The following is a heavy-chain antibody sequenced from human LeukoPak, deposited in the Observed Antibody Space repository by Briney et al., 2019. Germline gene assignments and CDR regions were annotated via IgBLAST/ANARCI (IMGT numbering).Heavy chain of an antibody. V-gene: IGHV3-48*03. CDR1: GFTFSSYA. D-gene: IGHD3-10*02. CDR2: ISNFGDII. CDR3: ARGTMFPYYFDY. J-gene: IGHJ4*02. Sequence: GGSLRLSCAASGFTFSSYAMNWVRQAPGKGLEWISHISNFGDIIHYADSVEGRFTISRDNAKNSLYLQMDSLRAEDTAVYYCARGTMFPYYFDYWGQGTLVTVSS.